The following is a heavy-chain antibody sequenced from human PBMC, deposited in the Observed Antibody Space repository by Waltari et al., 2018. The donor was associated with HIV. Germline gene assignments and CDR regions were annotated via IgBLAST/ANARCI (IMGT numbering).Heavy chain of an antibody. V-gene: IGHV3-48*02. J-gene: IGHJ6*02. D-gene: IGHD1-26*01. CDR1: GFILSTYS. CDR2: IGSSGTT. CDR3: ARDKLGDPAPV. Sequence: EAQLVESGGALIQTGGSLRVSCVGTGFILSTYSMNWVRQAPGKGLECVAYIGSSGTTIYADSVKGRFTISRDNAKNSVFLQMNSLREDDTALYFCARDKLGDPAPVWGQGTKVTVSS.